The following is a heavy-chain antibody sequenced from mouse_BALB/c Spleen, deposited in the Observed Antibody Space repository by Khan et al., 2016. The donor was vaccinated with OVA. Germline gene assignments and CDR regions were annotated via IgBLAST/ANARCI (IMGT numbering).Heavy chain of an antibody. CDR2: INPSTAYT. Sequence: QVQLQQSGAELAKPGASVKMSCKASGYTFINYWILWVKQRPGQGLEWIGYINPSTAYTEYNQNFKDKATLTADKSSRPAYMQLSSLTSEDSAVYYCARRGLRGDFDYWGQGTTLTVSS. V-gene: IGHV1-7*01. D-gene: IGHD1-1*01. CDR1: GYTFINYW. CDR3: ARRGLRGDFDY. J-gene: IGHJ2*01.